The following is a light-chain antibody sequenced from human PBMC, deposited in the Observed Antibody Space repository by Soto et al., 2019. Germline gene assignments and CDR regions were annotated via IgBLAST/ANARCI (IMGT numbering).Light chain of an antibody. Sequence: QSVLTQPASVSGSPGQSITISCTGTSSDVGGYNYVSWYQQLPGKAPKLMIYNVSNRPSGVSNRFSGSKSGNTASLTISGLQAEDDADYYCTSYTSSSTYVFGTGTKDTVL. V-gene: IGLV2-14*01. CDR1: SSDVGGYNY. CDR3: TSYTSSSTYV. J-gene: IGLJ1*01. CDR2: NVS.